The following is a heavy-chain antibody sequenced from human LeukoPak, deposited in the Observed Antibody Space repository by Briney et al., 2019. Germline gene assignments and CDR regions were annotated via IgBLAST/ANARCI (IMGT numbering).Heavy chain of an antibody. CDR3: ARGTYYYDSSGPESSYYYMDV. Sequence: ASVKVSCKASGYTFTGYYMHWVRQAPGQGLEWMGWINPNSGGTNYAQKFQGRVTMTRDTSISTAYMELSRLRSDDTAVYYCARGTYYYDSSGPESSYYYMDVWGKGTTVTVSS. J-gene: IGHJ6*03. V-gene: IGHV1-2*02. CDR1: GYTFTGYY. CDR2: INPNSGGT. D-gene: IGHD3-22*01.